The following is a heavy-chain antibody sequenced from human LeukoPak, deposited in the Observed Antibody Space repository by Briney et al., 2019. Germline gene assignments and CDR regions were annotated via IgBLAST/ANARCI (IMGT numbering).Heavy chain of an antibody. D-gene: IGHD2-2*01. V-gene: IGHV3-11*04. CDR2: ITNSGTTI. J-gene: IGHJ6*03. CDR1: GFPFTDYS. Sequence: PGGSLGLSCAASGFPFTDYSMGWIGKAQGRGRGWVSYITNSGTTIYYADSVKGRFTISRDNAKNSLYLQMNSLRAEDTAVYYCAKVFYQLLSTGHMDVWGKGTTVTVSS. CDR3: AKVFYQLLSTGHMDV.